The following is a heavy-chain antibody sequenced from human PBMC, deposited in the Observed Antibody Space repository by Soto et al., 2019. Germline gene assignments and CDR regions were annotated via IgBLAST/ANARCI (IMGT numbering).Heavy chain of an antibody. J-gene: IGHJ4*02. CDR2: IFHDGAA. CDR1: GVSISSGNW. Sequence: SETLSLTCAVSGVSISSGNWWTWVRQTPQRGLEYIGEIFHDGAANYYPSFERRVAISVDTSKNQFSLKLTSVTAADTATYFCARLVYDTRLNYMYFDFWGQGALVTSPQ. V-gene: IGHV4-4*02. CDR3: ARLVYDTRLNYMYFDF. D-gene: IGHD3-10*01.